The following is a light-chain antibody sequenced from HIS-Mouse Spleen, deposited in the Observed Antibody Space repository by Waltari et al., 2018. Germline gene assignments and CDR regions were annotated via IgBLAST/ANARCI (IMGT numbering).Light chain of an antibody. Sequence: QSALTQPASVSGSPGQSITISCTGPSSDVGGYNYVSWYQQHPGKAPKLMIYDVSNRPPGVFKRVSGSKSGNTASLTISGLQAEDEADYYCSSYTSSSFNVVFGGGTKLTVL. CDR3: SSYTSSSFNVV. CDR1: SSDVGGYNY. V-gene: IGLV2-14*03. J-gene: IGLJ2*01. CDR2: DVS.